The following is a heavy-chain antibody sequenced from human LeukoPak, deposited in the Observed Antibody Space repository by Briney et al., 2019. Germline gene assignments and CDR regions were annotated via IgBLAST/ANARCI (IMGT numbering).Heavy chain of an antibody. D-gene: IGHD3-22*01. CDR3: AKDRYYYDSSGYHAFDI. Sequence: GGSLRLSCAASGFTFDDYAMHWVRQAPGKGLEWVSGISWNSGSIGYADSVKGRFSITRDNAKNSLYLQMNSLGAEDTALYYCAKDRYYYDSSGYHAFDIWGQGTMVTVSS. J-gene: IGHJ3*02. CDR2: ISWNSGSI. V-gene: IGHV3-9*01. CDR1: GFTFDDYA.